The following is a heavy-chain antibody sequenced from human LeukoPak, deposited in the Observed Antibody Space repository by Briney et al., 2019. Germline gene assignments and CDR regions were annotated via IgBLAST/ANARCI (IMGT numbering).Heavy chain of an antibody. J-gene: IGHJ4*02. V-gene: IGHV3-11*04. CDR2: ISPRGTTI. CDR1: GFTFSDYY. Sequence: GGSLRLSCAASGFTFSDYYVSWIRQAPGKGLEWVSHISPRGTTIYYADSVKGRFTISRDDANHSLFLQMNSLRAEDTSVYYCARCNAAGRFADHWGQGTLVTVSS. CDR3: ARCNAAGRFADH. D-gene: IGHD6-13*01.